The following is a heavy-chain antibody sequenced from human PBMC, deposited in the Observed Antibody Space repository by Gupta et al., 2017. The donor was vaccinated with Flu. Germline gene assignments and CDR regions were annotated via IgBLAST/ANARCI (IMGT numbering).Heavy chain of an antibody. CDR1: GGSIRGSHYY. V-gene: IGHV4-39*02. Sequence: QLQPQESGPRLEQPSETLSLTRSVSGGSIRGSHYYWGWVRQPPGKGLEWIATIHYTGTTDYNPSLKSRVAISVDTAKNHFSLNLNSVTAADTAEYAGVTEDREGYNKIDYWGQGALVTVSS. J-gene: IGHJ4*02. D-gene: IGHD4-4*01. CDR3: VTEDREGYNKIDY. CDR2: IHYTGTT.